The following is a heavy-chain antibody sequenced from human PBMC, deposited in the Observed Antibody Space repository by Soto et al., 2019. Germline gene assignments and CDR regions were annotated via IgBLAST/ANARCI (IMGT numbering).Heavy chain of an antibody. CDR3: ATTRGRGFFDN. V-gene: IGHV4-4*07. CDR1: GVSITDYY. Sequence: QVQLQQSGPGLVKPSETLSLTCTVSGVSITDYYYTWIRQSAGKGLEWIGRVYTSGYTNFNPSLKSRVTMSVDRSKKQISLNLTSVTAADTAVYYCATTRGRGFFDNWGQGTLVTVSS. J-gene: IGHJ4*02. CDR2: VYTSGYT. D-gene: IGHD3-16*01.